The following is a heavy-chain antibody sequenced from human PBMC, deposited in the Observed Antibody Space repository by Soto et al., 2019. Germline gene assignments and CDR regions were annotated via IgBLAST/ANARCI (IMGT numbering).Heavy chain of an antibody. CDR2: VSNDGSNK. Sequence: PGGTLRLTCAASGFTFSSYAIHWVRQAPGKGLERVAVVSNDGSNKYYADSVKGRFTISRDNSNNTLYPQMNSPRADETAAIYFARVGCCIAAAGIGYYYYYGMDVWGQGTTVTVSS. D-gene: IGHD6-13*01. CDR1: GFTFSSYA. V-gene: IGHV3-30-3*01. CDR3: ARVGCCIAAAGIGYYYYYGMDV. J-gene: IGHJ6*02.